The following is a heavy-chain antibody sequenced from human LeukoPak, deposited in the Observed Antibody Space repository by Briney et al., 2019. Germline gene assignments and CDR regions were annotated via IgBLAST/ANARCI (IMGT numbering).Heavy chain of an antibody. D-gene: IGHD1-26*01. CDR3: ARDVGL. CDR1: GFTFSSYT. Sequence: GRSLRLSRAASGFTFSSYTMHWVRQAPGKGLEWVALISYDGGNKYCADSVKGRFTISRDNSKNTLYLQMNSLRAEDTAVYYCARDVGLWGQGILVTVSS. CDR2: ISYDGGNK. V-gene: IGHV3-30-3*01. J-gene: IGHJ4*02.